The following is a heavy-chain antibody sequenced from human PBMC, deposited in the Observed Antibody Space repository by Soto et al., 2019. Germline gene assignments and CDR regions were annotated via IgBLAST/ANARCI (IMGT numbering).Heavy chain of an antibody. Sequence: SETLSLTCAVSGGSISSGGYSWSWIRQPPGKGLEWIGYIYHSGSTYYNPSLKSRVTISVDRSKNQFSLKLSSVTAADTAVYYCASSKQDYDILTGYSPRYYFDYWGQGTLVTVSS. CDR1: GGSISSGGYS. D-gene: IGHD3-9*01. CDR2: IYHSGST. CDR3: ASSKQDYDILTGYSPRYYFDY. J-gene: IGHJ4*02. V-gene: IGHV4-30-2*01.